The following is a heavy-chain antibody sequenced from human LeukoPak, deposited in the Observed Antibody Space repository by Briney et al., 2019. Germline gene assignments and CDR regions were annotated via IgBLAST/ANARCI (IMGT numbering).Heavy chain of an antibody. J-gene: IGHJ4*02. V-gene: IGHV4-4*02. CDR3: ARAFCGGDCYIDY. Sequence: SETLSLTCAVSGGSMSSGNWWSWVRQPPGKGLEWIGEIDHSGSTNYNPSLKSRVTISVDKSKNQFSLKLSSVTAADTAVYYCARAFCGGDCYIDYWGQGTLVTVSS. CDR2: IDHSGST. CDR1: GGSMSSGNW. D-gene: IGHD2-21*02.